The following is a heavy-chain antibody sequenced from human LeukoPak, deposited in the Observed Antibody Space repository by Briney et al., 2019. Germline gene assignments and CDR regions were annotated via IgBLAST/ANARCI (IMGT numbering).Heavy chain of an antibody. CDR1: GGSISSSSYY. D-gene: IGHD4-23*01. Sequence: SETLSLTCTVSGGSISSSSYYWGWIRQPPGKGLEWIGSIYYSGSTYYNPSLKSRVTISVDTSKNQFSLKLSSVTAADTAVYYCARSGTPDYGGNSGEFDYWGQGTLVTVSS. J-gene: IGHJ4*02. CDR3: ARSGTPDYGGNSGEFDY. V-gene: IGHV4-39*07. CDR2: IYYSGST.